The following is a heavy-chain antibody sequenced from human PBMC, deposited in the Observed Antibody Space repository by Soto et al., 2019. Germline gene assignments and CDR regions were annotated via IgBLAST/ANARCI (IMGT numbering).Heavy chain of an antibody. V-gene: IGHV3-23*01. Sequence: EVQLLESGGGLVQPGGSLRLSCAASGFTFNNYAMSWVRQAPGKGLEWVSAIGGSGDSTYYTDSVKGRFTISRDSSKNTMYLRMNSLRADDTAVYYCAKSGNYDILTGYSTPIFDYWGMGTLVTVSS. D-gene: IGHD3-9*01. J-gene: IGHJ4*02. CDR1: GFTFNNYA. CDR3: AKSGNYDILTGYSTPIFDY. CDR2: IGGSGDST.